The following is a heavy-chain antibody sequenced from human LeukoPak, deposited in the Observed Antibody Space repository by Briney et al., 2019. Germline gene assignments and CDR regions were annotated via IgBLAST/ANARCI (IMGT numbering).Heavy chain of an antibody. D-gene: IGHD1-26*01. J-gene: IGHJ4*02. CDR3: ARDKTGIVGATALDY. CDR1: GGTFSSYA. CDR2: IIPIFGTA. Sequence: SVKVSCKASGGTFSSYAISWVRQAPGQGLEWMGWIIPIFGTANYAQKFQGRVTITGDESTSTAYMELSSLRSEDTAVYYCARDKTGIVGATALDYWGEGTLVTVSS. V-gene: IGHV1-69*13.